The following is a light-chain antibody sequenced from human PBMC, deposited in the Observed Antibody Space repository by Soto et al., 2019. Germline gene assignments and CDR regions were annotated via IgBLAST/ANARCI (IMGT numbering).Light chain of an antibody. CDR1: QDIRDD. Sequence: DIQMTQSPSSLSASVGDRVTITCRASQDIRDDLGWYQQKPGKAPKRLIYAASTLQSGVSSRFSGYGSGTEFTLTINSLQPEDFATYFCQQYTAYHRTFGQGTKV. CDR2: AAS. V-gene: IGKV1-17*01. CDR3: QQYTAYHRT. J-gene: IGKJ1*01.